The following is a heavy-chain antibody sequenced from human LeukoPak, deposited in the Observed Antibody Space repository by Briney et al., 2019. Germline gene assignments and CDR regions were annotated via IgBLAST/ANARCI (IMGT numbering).Heavy chain of an antibody. CDR2: INPNSGGT. D-gene: IGHD3-3*01. CDR3: ARSTATQYDFWSGYSYFDY. V-gene: IGHV1-2*02. Sequence: ASVKVSCKASGYTFTGYYMHWVRQAPGQGLEWMGWINPNSGGTNYAQKFQCRVTMTRDTSISTAYMELSRLRSDDTAVYYCARSTATQYDFWSGYSYFDYWGQGTLVTVSS. CDR1: GYTFTGYY. J-gene: IGHJ4*02.